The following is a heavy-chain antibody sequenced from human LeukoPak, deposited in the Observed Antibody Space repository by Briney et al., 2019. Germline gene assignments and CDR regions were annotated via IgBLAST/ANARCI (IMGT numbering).Heavy chain of an antibody. J-gene: IGHJ2*01. CDR3: ARDLAYDSTVTPWYFDL. D-gene: IGHD3-16*01. CDR2: INQSGST. Sequence: SETLSLTCAVYGGSFSGYYWSWIRQPPGKGLEWIGEINQSGSTTYNPSLKSRVTISVDTSKNQFSLKLYSVTAADTSVFYCARDLAYDSTVTPWYFDLWGRGTLVTVSS. V-gene: IGHV4-34*01. CDR1: GGSFSGYY.